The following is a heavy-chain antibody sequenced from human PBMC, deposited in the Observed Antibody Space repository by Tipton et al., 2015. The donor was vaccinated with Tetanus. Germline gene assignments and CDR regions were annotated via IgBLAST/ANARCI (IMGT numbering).Heavy chain of an antibody. Sequence: GLVKPSETLSLSCAVYGGSLSGYRWSWIRQPPGKGLEWIGEINPSGGGSSNYDPSLKSRVTFSVDTSKNQFSLMLRSVTAADTAIYYCARLGLRYFPRHFDNWGQGTLVTVSS. D-gene: IGHD4-17*01. CDR3: ARLGLRYFPRHFDN. V-gene: IGHV4-34*01. CDR1: GGSLSGYR. CDR2: INPSGGGSS. J-gene: IGHJ4*02.